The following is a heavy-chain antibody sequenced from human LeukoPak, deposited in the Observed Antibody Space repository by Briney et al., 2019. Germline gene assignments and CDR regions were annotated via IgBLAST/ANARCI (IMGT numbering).Heavy chain of an antibody. D-gene: IGHD6-13*01. CDR2: IYESGRT. V-gene: IGHV4-39*01. CDR1: GGSISSGYHY. Sequence: SETLSHTCTVSGGSISSGYHYWGWIRQPPGKGLEWIGSIYESGRTHYNPSLRSRITISVDTSKNQFSLELSSVTAADTAVYYCARGDSSSWSLFDYWGQGTLVTVSS. J-gene: IGHJ4*02. CDR3: ARGDSSSWSLFDY.